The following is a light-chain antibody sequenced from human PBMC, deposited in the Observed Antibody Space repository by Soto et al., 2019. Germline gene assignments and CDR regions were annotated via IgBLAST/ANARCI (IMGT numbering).Light chain of an antibody. CDR2: MVS. J-gene: IGLJ1*01. CDR1: SSDVGNYNY. CDR3: TSPTPSSLYV. Sequence: QSALTQPASVSGSPGQSITISCTGTSSDVGNYNYVSWYQQYPGSVPKLLIYMVSNRPSGVSNRFSGSKSGNTASLTISGLQAEDEADYFCTSPTPSSLYVFGTGTKVTVL. V-gene: IGLV2-14*01.